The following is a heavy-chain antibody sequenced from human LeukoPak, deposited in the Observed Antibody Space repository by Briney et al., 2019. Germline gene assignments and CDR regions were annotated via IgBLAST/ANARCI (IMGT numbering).Heavy chain of an antibody. J-gene: IGHJ4*02. CDR1: GGSISSSNW. CDR2: IYHSGST. CDR3: ARSRDGYNFGLDY. D-gene: IGHD5-24*01. V-gene: IGHV4-4*02. Sequence: SETLSLTCAVSGGSISSSNWWSWVRQPPGKGLEWIGEIYHSGSTNYNPSLKSRVTISVDTSKNQFSLKLSSVTAADTAVYYCARSRDGYNFGLDYWGQGTLVTVSS.